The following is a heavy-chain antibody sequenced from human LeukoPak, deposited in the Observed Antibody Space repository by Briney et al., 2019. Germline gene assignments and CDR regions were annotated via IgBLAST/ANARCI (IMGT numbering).Heavy chain of an antibody. Sequence: GGSLRLSCAASGFTFSSYAMSWVRQAPGKGLEWVAIIKQDGSEKYYMDSVKGRFTISRDNAKNSLYLQMNSLRAEDTAVYYCARDLQGYSSGWYRGDYWGQGTLVTVSS. CDR2: IKQDGSEK. D-gene: IGHD6-19*01. J-gene: IGHJ4*02. CDR3: ARDLQGYSSGWYRGDY. V-gene: IGHV3-7*01. CDR1: GFTFSSYA.